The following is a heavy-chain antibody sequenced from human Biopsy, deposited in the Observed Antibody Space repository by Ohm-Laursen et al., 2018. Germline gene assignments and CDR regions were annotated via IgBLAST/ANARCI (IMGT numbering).Heavy chain of an antibody. CDR1: GFSPSARGMC. CDR3: ARTPILIVSAGLVYRHRRHLQGMDV. CDR2: VDWDDYK. Sequence: PTQTLTLTGSFSGFSPSARGMCVSWIRQAPGKALEWLARVDWDDYKDYSASLQTKLSISKDTSNDQVVLTVNNVDPADTATYYCARTPILIVSAGLVYRHRRHLQGMDVWGQGIAVTVS. D-gene: IGHD6-13*01. J-gene: IGHJ6*02. V-gene: IGHV2-70*11.